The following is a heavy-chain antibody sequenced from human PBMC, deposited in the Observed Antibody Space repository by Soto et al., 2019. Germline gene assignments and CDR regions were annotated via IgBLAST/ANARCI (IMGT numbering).Heavy chain of an antibody. D-gene: IGHD4-17*01. CDR1: GFLFSSYW. Sequence: GGSLRLSCAASGFLFSSYWMHWVRQAPGKGLVWVARINSDGSTTNYAASLKGRFTISRDNAKNTLYLQMHSLRAEDTAVYYCARVTVTDLDYWGQGTLVTVSS. CDR2: INSDGSTT. J-gene: IGHJ4*02. CDR3: ARVTVTDLDY. V-gene: IGHV3-74*01.